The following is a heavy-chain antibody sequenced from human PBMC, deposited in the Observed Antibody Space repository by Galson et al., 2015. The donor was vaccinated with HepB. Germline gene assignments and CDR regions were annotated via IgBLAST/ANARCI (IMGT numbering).Heavy chain of an antibody. CDR3: TVRASWGGY. CDR2: ISSSSSAI. Sequence: SLRLSCAASGFTFSTYEMYWVRQAPGKGLEWVASISSSSSAIYYADSVKGRFTISRDNAKNSLYLQMNSLRAEDAAVYSCTVRASWGGYWGQGTLVTVSS. V-gene: IGHV3-48*03. D-gene: IGHD3-10*01. CDR1: GFTFSTYE. J-gene: IGHJ4*02.